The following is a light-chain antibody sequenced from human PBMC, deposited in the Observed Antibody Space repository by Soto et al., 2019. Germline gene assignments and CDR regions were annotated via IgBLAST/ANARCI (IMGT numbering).Light chain of an antibody. Sequence: ALTQPASVSGSPGQSITISCTGTRSDVGGYNYVYWHQQHPGKAPKLMIYDVTNRPSGVSDRFSGSKSGNTASLTISGLQAEDEADYYCSSYTSSSNYVFGAGTKVTVL. CDR3: SSYTSSSNYV. CDR2: DVT. J-gene: IGLJ1*01. V-gene: IGLV2-14*01. CDR1: RSDVGGYNY.